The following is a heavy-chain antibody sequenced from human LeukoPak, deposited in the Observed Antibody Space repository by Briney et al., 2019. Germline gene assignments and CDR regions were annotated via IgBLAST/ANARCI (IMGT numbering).Heavy chain of an antibody. D-gene: IGHD6-19*01. CDR1: GFTFSNYG. Sequence: AGGSLRLSCAASGFTFSNYGMHWVRQAPGKGLEWVAVIWYDGSNKYYADSVKGRFTISRDNSKNTLYLQMYSLRAEDTAVYYCARGSLGTIAVAGTLDYWGQGILVTVSS. CDR2: IWYDGSNK. CDR3: ARGSLGTIAVAGTLDY. J-gene: IGHJ4*02. V-gene: IGHV3-33*01.